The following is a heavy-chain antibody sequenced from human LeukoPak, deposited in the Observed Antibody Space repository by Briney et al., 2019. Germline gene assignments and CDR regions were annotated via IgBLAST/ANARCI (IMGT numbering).Heavy chain of an antibody. J-gene: IGHJ6*04. CDR3: AREAGSGSLLYYYYYGMDV. D-gene: IGHD3-10*01. CDR1: GFTFSSYW. CDR2: INSDGSST. V-gene: IGHV3-74*01. Sequence: PGGSLRLSCAASGFTFSSYWMHWVRQAPGKGLVWVSRINSDGSSTSYADSVKGRFTISRDNAKNTLYLQMNSLRAEDTAVYYCAREAGSGSLLYYYYYGMDVWAKGPRSPSPQ.